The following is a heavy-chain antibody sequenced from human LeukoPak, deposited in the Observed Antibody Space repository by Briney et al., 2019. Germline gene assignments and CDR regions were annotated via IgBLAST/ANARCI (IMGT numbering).Heavy chain of an antibody. J-gene: IGHJ3*02. CDR3: ARSKSSIWYRTFDI. Sequence: SETLSLTCTVSGGSISNYYWSWIRQPPGKGLEWIGYIYYSGSTNYNPSLKSRVTISVDTSKNQFSLKLSSVTAADTAVYYCARSKSSIWYRTFDIWGQGTMVTVSS. V-gene: IGHV4-59*08. CDR1: GGSISNYY. CDR2: IYYSGST. D-gene: IGHD6-13*01.